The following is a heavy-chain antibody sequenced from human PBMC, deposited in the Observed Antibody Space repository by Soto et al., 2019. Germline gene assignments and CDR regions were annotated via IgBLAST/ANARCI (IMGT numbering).Heavy chain of an antibody. CDR1: GDSISSYY. V-gene: IGHV4-59*01. CDR3: ARGTLKMVYAPYFDF. D-gene: IGHD2-8*01. J-gene: IGHJ4*02. CDR2: IYYSGST. Sequence: SETLSLTCTVSGDSISSYYWSWIRQPPGKGLEWIGYIYYSGSTNYNPSLKSRVTISVDTSKSLFSLNLKSVTAADTALCYCARGTLKMVYAPYFDFWGQGTRVTVSP.